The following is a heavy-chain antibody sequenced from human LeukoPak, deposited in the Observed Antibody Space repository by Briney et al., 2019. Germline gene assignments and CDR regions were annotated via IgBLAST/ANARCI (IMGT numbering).Heavy chain of an antibody. CDR1: GYTFTGYY. D-gene: IGHD1-26*01. J-gene: IGHJ4*02. CDR2: INPNSGGT. V-gene: IGHV1-2*02. CDR3: ARGVGATSNFFDY. Sequence: ASVKVSCKASGYTFTGYYMHWVRQAPGQGLEWMGWINPNSGGTNYAQKFQGRVTMTRDTSISTAYMELSRPRSDDTAVYYCARGVGATSNFFDYWGQGTLVTVSS.